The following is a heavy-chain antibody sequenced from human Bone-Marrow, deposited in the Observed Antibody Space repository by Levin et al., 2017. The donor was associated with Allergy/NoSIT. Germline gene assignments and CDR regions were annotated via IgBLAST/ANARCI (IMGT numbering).Heavy chain of an antibody. D-gene: IGHD3-9*01. CDR3: ARHRSQTKLRYFDWAPFDY. CDR2: IYYSGST. J-gene: IGHJ4*02. Sequence: SQTLSLTCTVSGGSISSSSYYWGWIRQPPGKGLEWIGSIYYSGSTYYNPSLKSLVTISVDTSKNQFSLKLSSVTAADTAVYYCARHRSQTKLRYFDWAPFDYWGQGTLVTVSS. CDR1: GGSISSSSYY. V-gene: IGHV4-39*01.